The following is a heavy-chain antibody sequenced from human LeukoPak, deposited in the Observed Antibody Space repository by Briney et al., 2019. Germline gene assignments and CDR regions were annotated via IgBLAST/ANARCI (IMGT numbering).Heavy chain of an antibody. CDR2: INAGNGNT. CDR3: ARDGDPFSPWRPYGDYGGYFDY. D-gene: IGHD4-17*01. V-gene: IGHV1-3*01. J-gene: IGHJ4*02. Sequence: GASVKVSCKASGYTFSSYAMQWVRQAPGQRLEWMGWINAGNGNTKYSQKLQGRVTITRDSIASIAYMELSSLRSEDTAVYYCARDGDPFSPWRPYGDYGGYFDYWGQGTLVTVSS. CDR1: GYTFSSYA.